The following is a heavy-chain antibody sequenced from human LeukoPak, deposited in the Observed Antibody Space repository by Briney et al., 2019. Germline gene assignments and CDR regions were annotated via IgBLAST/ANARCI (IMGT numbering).Heavy chain of an antibody. D-gene: IGHD5-24*01. V-gene: IGHV6-1*01. CDR3: SRGWLQQGFDY. CDR1: GDSVSTNNAG. Sequence: SQTLSLTCAISGDSVSTNNAGWNWIRQSPSRGLEWLGRTYYSSNWYKDYAVSVISRITINPDTSKNQFSLQLNSVTPEDTAVYYCSRGWLQQGFDYWSQGTLVTVSS. J-gene: IGHJ4*02. CDR2: TYYSSNWYK.